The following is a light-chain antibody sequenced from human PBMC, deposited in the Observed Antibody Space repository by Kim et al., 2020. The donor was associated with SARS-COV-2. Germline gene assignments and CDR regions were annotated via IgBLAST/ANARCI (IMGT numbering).Light chain of an antibody. Sequence: PGKTARITCGGNNIGSKSVPWYQQKPGQAPVLVIYYDSDRPSGIPERFSGSNSGNTATLTISRVEAGDEADYYCQVWDSSSDHYVVFGGGTKLTVL. CDR3: QVWDSSSDHYVV. CDR2: YDS. J-gene: IGLJ2*01. CDR1: NIGSKS. V-gene: IGLV3-21*04.